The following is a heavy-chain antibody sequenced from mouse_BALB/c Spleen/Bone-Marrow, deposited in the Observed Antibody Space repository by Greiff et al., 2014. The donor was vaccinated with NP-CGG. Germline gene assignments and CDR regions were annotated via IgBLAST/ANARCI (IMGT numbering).Heavy chain of an antibody. D-gene: IGHD2-14*01. V-gene: IGHV5-4*02. CDR1: GFSFSDHY. CDR3: ARDGDYRYAWFSY. Sequence: EVKLMESGGRLVKPGGSLKLSCAASGFSFSDHYMYWVRQTPEKRLEWVATISDGGGHTYYSDSVKGRFTIPRDNAKNNLYLQMSSLKSEDTAMYHCARDGDYRYAWFSYWGQGTPVTVSA. J-gene: IGHJ3*01. CDR2: ISDGGGHT.